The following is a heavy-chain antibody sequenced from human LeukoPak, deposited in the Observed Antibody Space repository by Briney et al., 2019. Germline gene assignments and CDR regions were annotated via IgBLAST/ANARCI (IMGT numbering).Heavy chain of an antibody. CDR2: VYYSGGT. CDR3: ARSGSWYDVDY. Sequence: PSETLSLTCTVSGGSIYGYYWNWIRQPPGKGLEWIGYVYYSGGTNYNPSLKSRVTISVDTSKNQFSLKLSSVTAADTAVYYCARSGSWYDVDYWGQGTLVTVSS. V-gene: IGHV4-59*01. CDR1: GGSIYGYY. D-gene: IGHD6-13*01. J-gene: IGHJ4*02.